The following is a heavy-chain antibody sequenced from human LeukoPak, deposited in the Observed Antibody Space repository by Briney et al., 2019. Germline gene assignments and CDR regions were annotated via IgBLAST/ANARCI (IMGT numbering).Heavy chain of an antibody. J-gene: IGHJ5*02. CDR3: ARFLIGAVAGAFDP. Sequence: SETLSLTCAVYGGSFSGYYWSWIRQLPGKGLEWIGEINHSGSTNYNPSLKSRVTISVDTSKNQFSLKLSSVTAADTAVYYCARFLIGAVAGAFDPWGQGTLVTVSS. CDR1: GGSFSGYY. V-gene: IGHV4-34*01. D-gene: IGHD6-19*01. CDR2: INHSGST.